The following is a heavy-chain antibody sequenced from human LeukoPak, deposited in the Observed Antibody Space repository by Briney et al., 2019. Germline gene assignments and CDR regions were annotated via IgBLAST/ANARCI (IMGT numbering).Heavy chain of an antibody. CDR2: MYNSGST. Sequence: SETLSLTCTVSGGSISSSSDYWGWIRQPPGKGLEWIGSMYNSGSTYYNPSLTSRVTISVDTSKNQFSLKLSSVTAADTAVYYCASQRGYYDVFDIWGQGTMVTVSS. V-gene: IGHV4-39*01. J-gene: IGHJ3*02. D-gene: IGHD5-18*01. CDR3: ASQRGYYDVFDI. CDR1: GGSISSSSDY.